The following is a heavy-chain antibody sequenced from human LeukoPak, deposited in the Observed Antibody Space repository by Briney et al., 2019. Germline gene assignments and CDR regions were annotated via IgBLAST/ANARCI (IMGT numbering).Heavy chain of an antibody. CDR3: ARPEKNYDFWSGPRVAFDI. V-gene: IGHV4-38-2*02. CDR1: GYSISSGYY. J-gene: IGHJ3*02. CDR2: IYHSGST. D-gene: IGHD3-3*01. Sequence: SETLSLTCTVSGYSISSGYYWGWIRQPPGKGLEWIGSIYHSGSTYYNPSLKSRVTISVDTSKNQFSLKLSSVTAADTAVYYCARPEKNYDFWSGPRVAFDIWGQGTMVTVSS.